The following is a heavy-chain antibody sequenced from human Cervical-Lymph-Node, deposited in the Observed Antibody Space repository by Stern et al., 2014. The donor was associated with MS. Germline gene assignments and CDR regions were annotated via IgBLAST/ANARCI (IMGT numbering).Heavy chain of an antibody. CDR3: ARHPPRRKWDDPNYGMDV. CDR2: IYPDASNI. D-gene: IGHD1-1*01. Sequence: EVQLVESGAEVKKPGESLKISCKGSGYTFTNNWIAWVRQMPGKGLEWMGIIYPDASNIRYRPPLQGQVPISADKSNSTAYLQWSSLKAADSAVYYCARHPPRRKWDDPNYGMDVWGQGTTVTVSS. V-gene: IGHV5-51*01. J-gene: IGHJ6*02. CDR1: GYTFTNNW.